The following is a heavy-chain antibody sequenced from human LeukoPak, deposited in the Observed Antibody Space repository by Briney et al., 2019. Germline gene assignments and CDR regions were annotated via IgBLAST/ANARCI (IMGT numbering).Heavy chain of an antibody. CDR1: GYTFTGYY. V-gene: IGHV1-2*02. CDR2: INPNSGGT. Sequence: ASVKVSCKASGYTFTGYYMHWVRQAPGQGLEWMGWINPNSGGTNYAQKFQGRVTMTRDTSISTAYMELSRLRSDDTAVYYCARLGTSGDRLRGFDYWGQGTLVTVSS. J-gene: IGHJ4*02. CDR3: ARLGTSGDRLRGFDY. D-gene: IGHD2-21*01.